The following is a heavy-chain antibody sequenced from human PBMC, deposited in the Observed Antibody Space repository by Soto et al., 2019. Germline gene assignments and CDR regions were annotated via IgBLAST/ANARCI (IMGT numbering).Heavy chain of an antibody. J-gene: IGHJ2*01. CDR2: IFSNDEK. V-gene: IGHV2-26*01. Sequence: QVTLKESGPVLVKPTETLTLTCTVYGFSLSNARMGVSWIRQPPGKALEWLAHIFSNDEKSYSTSLKSRLTISKDTSQSQVVLTMTNMDPVDTATYYCARITLPSGSYLNYWYFDLWGRGTLVTVSS. CDR3: ARITLPSGSYLNYWYFDL. CDR1: GFSLSNARMG. D-gene: IGHD1-26*01.